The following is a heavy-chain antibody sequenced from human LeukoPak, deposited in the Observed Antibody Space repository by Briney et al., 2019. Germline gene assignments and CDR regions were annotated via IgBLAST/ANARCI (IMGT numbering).Heavy chain of an antibody. CDR3: ARHAGYCSGGSCYGLGDAFDI. CDR2: IYYSGST. Sequence: SETLSLTCTVSGGSISSYYWSWIRQPPGKGLEWIGYIYYSGSTNYNPSLKSRVTISVDTSKNQFSLKLSSVTAADTAVYYCARHAGYCSGGSCYGLGDAFDIWGQGTMVTVSS. CDR1: GGSISSYY. V-gene: IGHV4-59*08. D-gene: IGHD2-15*01. J-gene: IGHJ3*02.